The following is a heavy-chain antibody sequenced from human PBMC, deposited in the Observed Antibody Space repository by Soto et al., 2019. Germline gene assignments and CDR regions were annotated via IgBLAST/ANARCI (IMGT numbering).Heavy chain of an antibody. Sequence: QITLKESGPTLVKPTQTLTLTCTFSGFALSSSGVGVGWVRQPPGRALEWLALIYWDNDKRYSPSLKSRLTITKDTSNNQVVLTMTNMDHVDTATYYCAHRRWLARSRGWSDPWGLGTLVTVSS. CDR2: IYWDNDK. J-gene: IGHJ5*02. CDR3: AHRRWLARSRGWSDP. CDR1: GFALSSSGVG. D-gene: IGHD6-19*01. V-gene: IGHV2-5*02.